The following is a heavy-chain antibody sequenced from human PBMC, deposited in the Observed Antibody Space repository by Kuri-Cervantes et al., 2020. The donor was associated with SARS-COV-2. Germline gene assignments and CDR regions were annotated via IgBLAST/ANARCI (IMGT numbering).Heavy chain of an antibody. Sequence: GGSLRLSCAASGFTFSNAWMSWVRQAPGKGLEWVGRIKSKTDGGTTDYAAPVKGRFTISRDDSKNTLYLQMNSLKTEDTAVYYCARPLMAGPHYFDFWGQGTLVTVSS. CDR1: GFTFSNAW. V-gene: IGHV3-15*01. J-gene: IGHJ4*02. D-gene: IGHD6-19*01. CDR2: IKSKTDGGTT. CDR3: ARPLMAGPHYFDF.